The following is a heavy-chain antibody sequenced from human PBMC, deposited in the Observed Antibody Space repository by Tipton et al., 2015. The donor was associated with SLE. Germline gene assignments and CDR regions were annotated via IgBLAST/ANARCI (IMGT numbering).Heavy chain of an antibody. V-gene: IGHV4-4*07. Sequence: TLSLTCTVSGGSINGYYWSWIRQPAGKGLEWIGRMHTSGSTNYNPSLKSRVTISVDTSKNQFSLKLSSVTAADTAIYYCVRAGDCSGGSCYSGLDCWGQGTLVTVSS. CDR2: MHTSGST. J-gene: IGHJ4*02. CDR1: GGSINGYY. D-gene: IGHD2-15*01. CDR3: VRAGDCSGGSCYSGLDC.